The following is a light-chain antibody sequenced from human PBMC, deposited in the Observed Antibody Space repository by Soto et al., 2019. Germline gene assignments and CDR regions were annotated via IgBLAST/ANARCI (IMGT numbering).Light chain of an antibody. J-gene: IGKJ4*01. CDR1: QGISSN. V-gene: IGKV1-9*01. CDR3: QQLNTYPLT. CDR2: GAS. Sequence: DIQLTQSPSFLSASVGDRVTITCRASQGISSNLVWFQQKPGKAPNLLIYGASTLQSGVPSRFSGSGSGTEFTLTISSLQPEDFATYYCQQLNTYPLTFDGGTKVEIK.